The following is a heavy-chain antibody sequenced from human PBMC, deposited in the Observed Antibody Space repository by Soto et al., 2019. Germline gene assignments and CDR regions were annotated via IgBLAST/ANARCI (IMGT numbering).Heavy chain of an antibody. CDR3: VKAGWGDQVYFDY. Sequence: GGSLRLSCSASGFTFSSYAMHWVRQAPGKGLEYVSAISSNGGSTYYADSVKGRFTISRDNSKNTLYLQMSSVRAEDTAVYYCVKAGWGDQVYFDYWGQGTLVTVSS. D-gene: IGHD3-16*01. CDR1: GFTFSSYA. CDR2: ISSNGGST. V-gene: IGHV3-64D*09. J-gene: IGHJ4*02.